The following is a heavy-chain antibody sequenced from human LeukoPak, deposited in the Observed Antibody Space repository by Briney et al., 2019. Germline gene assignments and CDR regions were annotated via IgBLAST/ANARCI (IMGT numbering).Heavy chain of an antibody. J-gene: IGHJ4*02. CDR3: AKRGVVIRVFLVGFHKEAYYFDS. V-gene: IGHV3-23*01. Sequence: GGSLRLSCAVSGITLSNYGMSWVRQAPGKGLEWVAGISDSGGSTKYADSVKGRFTISRDNPKNTLSLQMSSLRAEDTAVYFCAKRGVVIRVFLVGFHKEAYYFDSWGQGALVTVSS. D-gene: IGHD3-10*01. CDR2: ISDSGGST. CDR1: GITLSNYG.